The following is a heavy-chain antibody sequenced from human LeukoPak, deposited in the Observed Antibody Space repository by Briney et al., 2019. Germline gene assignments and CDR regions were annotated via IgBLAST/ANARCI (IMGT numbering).Heavy chain of an antibody. CDR2: ISSSSSYI. Sequence: GGSLRLSCAASGFTFSSYSMNWVRQAPGKGLEWVSSISSSSSYIYYADSVKGRFTISRDNAKNSLYLQMNSLRAEDTAVYYCARHGDSDAFGIWGQGTMVAVSS. CDR1: GFTFSSYS. CDR3: ARHGDSDAFGI. V-gene: IGHV3-21*01. J-gene: IGHJ3*02. D-gene: IGHD4-17*01.